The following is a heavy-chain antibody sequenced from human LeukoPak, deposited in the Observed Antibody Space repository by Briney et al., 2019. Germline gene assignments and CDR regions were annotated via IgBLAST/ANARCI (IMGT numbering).Heavy chain of an antibody. D-gene: IGHD3-3*01. V-gene: IGHV3-21*01. CDR2: IGGTNGYS. CDR3: TRDQSLSRFLE. Sequence: GGSLKLSYAASGFPFSSHTMNWVRQAPGKGLEWVSSIGGTNGYSFYAHSLKGRFTISRDNAKNSLSLLMNNLRAEDTAVYYCTRDQSLSRFLEWGQGILVTVSS. J-gene: IGHJ4*02. CDR1: GFPFSSHT.